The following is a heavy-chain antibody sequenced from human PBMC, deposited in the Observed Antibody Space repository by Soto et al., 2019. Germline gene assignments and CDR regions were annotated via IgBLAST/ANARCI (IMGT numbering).Heavy chain of an antibody. V-gene: IGHV1-2*04. J-gene: IGHJ4*02. CDR3: ARGAGYYDSSGLFDY. CDR2: INPNSGGT. CDR1: GYTFTGYY. Sequence: ASVKVSCKASGYTFTGYYMHWVRQAPGQGLEWMGWINPNSGGTNYAQKFQGWVTMTRDTSISTAYMELSRLRSDDTAVYYCARGAGYYDSSGLFDYSGQGTLVTVSS. D-gene: IGHD3-22*01.